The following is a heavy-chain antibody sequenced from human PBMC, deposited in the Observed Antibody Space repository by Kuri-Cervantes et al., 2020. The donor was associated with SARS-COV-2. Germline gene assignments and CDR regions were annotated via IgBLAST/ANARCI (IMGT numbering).Heavy chain of an antibody. V-gene: IGHV3-7*01. D-gene: IGHD3-22*01. Sequence: GESLKISCAASGFTFSSYWMSWVRQAPGKGPEWVANIKQDGSEKYYVDSVKGRFTISRDNAKNSLYLQMNSLRAEDTAVYYCASSQTYYYDSSGSPDDYWGQGTLVTVSS. CDR1: GFTFSSYW. J-gene: IGHJ4*02. CDR3: ASSQTYYYDSSGSPDDY. CDR2: IKQDGSEK.